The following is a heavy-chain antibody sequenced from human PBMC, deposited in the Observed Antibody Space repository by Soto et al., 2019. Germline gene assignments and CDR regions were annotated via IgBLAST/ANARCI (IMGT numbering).Heavy chain of an antibody. Sequence: ASVKVSCKASGYTFTSYAMHWVRQAPGQRLEWMGWINAGNGNTKYSQKFQGRVTITRDTSASTAYMELSSLRSEDTAVYYCARDHCSSTSCYWADAFDIWGQGTMVTVSS. CDR2: INAGNGNT. V-gene: IGHV1-3*01. CDR3: ARDHCSSTSCYWADAFDI. D-gene: IGHD2-2*01. CDR1: GYTFTSYA. J-gene: IGHJ3*02.